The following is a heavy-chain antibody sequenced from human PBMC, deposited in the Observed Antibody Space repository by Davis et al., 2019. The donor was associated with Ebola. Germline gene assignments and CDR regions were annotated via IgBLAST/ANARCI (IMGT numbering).Heavy chain of an antibody. CDR3: AKGRSSWPFDY. CDR1: GFTLSSSG. D-gene: IGHD6-13*01. J-gene: IGHJ4*02. V-gene: IGHV3-30*18. Sequence: PGGSLRLSCAASGFTLSSSGMHWVRQAPGKGLEWLAVISYDGSNKYYGDSVKGRFTISRDTSSNTLYLQMNSLRAEDTAVYYCAKGRSSWPFDYWGQGTLVTVSS. CDR2: ISYDGSNK.